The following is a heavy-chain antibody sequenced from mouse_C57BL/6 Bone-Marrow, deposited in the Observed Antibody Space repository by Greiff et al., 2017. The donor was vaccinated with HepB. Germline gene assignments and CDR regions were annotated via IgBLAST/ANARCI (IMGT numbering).Heavy chain of an antibody. J-gene: IGHJ3*01. V-gene: IGHV14-4*01. Sequence: EVQLQQSGAELVRPGASVKLSCTASGFNIKDDYMHWVKQRPEQGLEWIGWIDPENGDTEYASKFQGKATITADTSSNTAYLQLSSLTSEDTAVYYCTPWDPYGSSAWCAYWGQGTLVTVSA. CDR2: IDPENGDT. CDR3: TPWDPYGSSAWCAY. CDR1: GFNIKDDY. D-gene: IGHD1-1*01.